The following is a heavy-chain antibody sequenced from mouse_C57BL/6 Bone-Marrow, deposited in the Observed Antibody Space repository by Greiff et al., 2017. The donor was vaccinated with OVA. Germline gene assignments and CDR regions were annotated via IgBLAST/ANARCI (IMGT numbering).Heavy chain of an antibody. V-gene: IGHV1-7*01. CDR1: GYTFTSYW. Sequence: QVQLKQSGAELAKPGASVKLSCKASGYTFTSYWMHWVKQRPGQGLEWIGYINPSSGYTKYNQKFKDTATLTADKSSSTAYMQLRSLTYEDAVVYYCARWGTGTYFDYWGQGTTLTVSS. CDR3: ARWGTGTYFDY. J-gene: IGHJ2*01. CDR2: INPSSGYT. D-gene: IGHD4-1*01.